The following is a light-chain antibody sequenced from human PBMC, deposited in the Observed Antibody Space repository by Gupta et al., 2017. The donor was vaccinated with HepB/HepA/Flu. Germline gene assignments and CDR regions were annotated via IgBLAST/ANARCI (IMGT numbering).Light chain of an antibody. V-gene: IGLV1-44*01. Sequence: QSVVTQPPSASGTPGQRVTISCSGSRSNIGSNPVGWYQQLPGTAPKLLIFSYDHRPSGVPDRFSATKSGTSASLVISGLQPEDEADYHCAAWDDSVNSVVFGGGTKLSVL. CDR1: RSNIGSNP. CDR2: SYD. CDR3: AAWDDSVNSVV. J-gene: IGLJ3*02.